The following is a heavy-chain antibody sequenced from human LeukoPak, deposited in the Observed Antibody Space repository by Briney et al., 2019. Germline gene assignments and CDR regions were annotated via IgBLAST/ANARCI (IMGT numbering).Heavy chain of an antibody. D-gene: IGHD1-26*01. Sequence: GGSLGLSCAASGFTFDDYVMHWVRQAPGKGLEWVSLISGDGGSTYYADSVKGRFTISRDNSKNSLYLQMNSLRTEGTALYYCVKVWQPGRSYAFDIWGQGTMVTVSS. V-gene: IGHV3-43*02. CDR1: GFTFDDYV. J-gene: IGHJ3*02. CDR3: VKVWQPGRSYAFDI. CDR2: ISGDGGST.